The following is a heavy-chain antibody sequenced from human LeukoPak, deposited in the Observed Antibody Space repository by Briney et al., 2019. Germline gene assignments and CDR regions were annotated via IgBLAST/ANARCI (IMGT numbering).Heavy chain of an antibody. CDR1: GGSFSGYY. Sequence: NPSETLSLTCAVYGGSFSGYYWSWIRQPPGKGLEWIGEINHSGSTNYNPSLKSRVTISVDTSKNQFSLKLSSVTAADTAVYYCARVKIVVVPAASYFDYWGQGTLVTVSP. CDR2: INHSGST. V-gene: IGHV4-34*01. D-gene: IGHD2-2*01. J-gene: IGHJ4*02. CDR3: ARVKIVVVPAASYFDY.